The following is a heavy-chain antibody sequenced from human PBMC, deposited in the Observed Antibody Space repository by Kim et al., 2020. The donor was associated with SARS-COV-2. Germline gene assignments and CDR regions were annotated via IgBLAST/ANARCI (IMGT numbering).Heavy chain of an antibody. CDR1: GFTFSSYS. CDR3: ARRYCTGGVCSILAYYYYIDV. J-gene: IGHJ6*03. CDR2: ISSSSSTI. V-gene: IGHV3-48*02. Sequence: GGSLRLSCAASGFTFSSYSMNWVRQAPGKGLEWVSYISSSSSTIYYADSGKGRFTISRDNAKNSLYLQMNSLRDEDTAVYYCARRYCTGGVCSILAYYYYIDVWGRGTTVTVSS. D-gene: IGHD2-8*02.